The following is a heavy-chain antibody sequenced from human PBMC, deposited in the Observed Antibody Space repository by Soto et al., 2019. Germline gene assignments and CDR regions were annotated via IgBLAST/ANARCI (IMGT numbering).Heavy chain of an antibody. V-gene: IGHV3-23*01. J-gene: IGHJ4*02. D-gene: IGHD2-15*01. CDR2: ISGSGGNK. CDR3: AKEPTAVDPRDLFGGNPPADH. Sequence: EVQLLESGGDLVQPGGSLRLSCAASGFTFSSYAMNWVRQTPGKGLQWVSAISGSGGNKYYADSVKGRVTISRDNSKNTLYPQMNDLTVEDTAMYYCAKEPTAVDPRDLFGGNPPADHWGQGTLVTVSS. CDR1: GFTFSSYA.